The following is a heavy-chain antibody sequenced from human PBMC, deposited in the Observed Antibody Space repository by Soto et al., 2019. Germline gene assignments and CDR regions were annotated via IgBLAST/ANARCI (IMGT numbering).Heavy chain of an antibody. J-gene: IGHJ5*02. CDR2: IYYSGST. CDR3: AVVSIAAAGDNWFDP. Sequence: SETLSLTCTVSGGSISSGGYYWSWIRQHPGKGLEWIGYIYYSGSTCYNPSLKSRVTISVDTSKNQFSLKLSSVTAADTAVYYCAVVSIAAAGDNWFDPWGQGTLVTVSS. V-gene: IGHV4-31*03. D-gene: IGHD6-13*01. CDR1: GGSISSGGYY.